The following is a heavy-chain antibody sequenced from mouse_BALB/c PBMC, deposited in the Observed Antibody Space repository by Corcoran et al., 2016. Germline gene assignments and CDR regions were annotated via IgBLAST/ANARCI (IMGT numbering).Heavy chain of an antibody. V-gene: IGHV9-1*02. CDR3: ARLDDGYSYWYCDV. D-gene: IGHD2-3*01. J-gene: IGHJ1*01. CDR2: INTYTGEP. CDR1: GYTFTNYG. Sequence: QIQLVQSGPELKKPGETVKISCKASGYTFTNYGMNWVKQAPGKGLKWMGWINTYTGEPTYADDFKGRFAFSLETSASTAYLQINNLKNEDMATYFCARLDDGYSYWYCDVWGAGTTVTVAS.